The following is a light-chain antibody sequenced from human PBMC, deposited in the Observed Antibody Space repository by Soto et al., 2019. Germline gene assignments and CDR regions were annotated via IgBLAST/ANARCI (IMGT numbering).Light chain of an antibody. Sequence: QSVLTQPASVSGAPGQSITISCTGTSSDVGGYNYVSWYQQHPGKAPKLMIYDVSNRPSGVSNRFSGSKSGNTASLTISGLQAEDEADYYCSSYTSRSYVVFGGGTQLTVL. J-gene: IGLJ2*01. CDR2: DVS. CDR1: SSDVGGYNY. V-gene: IGLV2-14*01. CDR3: SSYTSRSYVV.